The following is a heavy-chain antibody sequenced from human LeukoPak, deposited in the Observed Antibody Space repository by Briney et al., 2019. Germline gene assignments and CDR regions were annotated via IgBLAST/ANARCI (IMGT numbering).Heavy chain of an antibody. CDR3: ARDLASWQFNLDY. CDR2: VNPSAGST. V-gene: IGHV1-46*01. D-gene: IGHD1-14*01. CDR1: GYTFTTYY. J-gene: IGHJ4*02. Sequence: ASVKVSCKASGYTFTTYYMHWVRQAPGQGLEWMGIVNPSAGSTVYAQKFQGRVTMTRDTSTSTVYMELCSLRSEDTAMYYCARDLASWQFNLDYWGQGTLVTVSS.